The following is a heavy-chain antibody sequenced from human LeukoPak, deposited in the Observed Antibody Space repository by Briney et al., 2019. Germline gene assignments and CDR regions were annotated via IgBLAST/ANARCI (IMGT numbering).Heavy chain of an antibody. D-gene: IGHD2-15*01. CDR1: GFTFSSYS. CDR2: ISSSSSFI. CDR3: ARIRLGYCSGGSCYSEYYYYGMDV. J-gene: IGHJ6*04. V-gene: IGHV3-21*01. Sequence: PRGSLRLSCAASGFTFSSYSMNGVRQAPGKGLEWVSSISSSSSFIYYADSVKGRFTISRDNAKNSLYLQMNSLRAEDTAVYYCARIRLGYCSGGSCYSEYYYYGMDVWGKGTTVTVSS.